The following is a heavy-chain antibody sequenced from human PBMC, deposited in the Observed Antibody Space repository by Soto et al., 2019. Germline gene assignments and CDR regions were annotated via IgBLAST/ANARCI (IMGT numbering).Heavy chain of an antibody. CDR3: ARRVSGNYDY. Sequence: EVPLEESGGGMVQPGGSLRLSCVASGLTFSSYDMHWVRQAPGKGLEYVSSISSNGGTTYYGNSVKGRFTISRDNSKNTPYLQMGSLRAEDMAVYYCARRVSGNYDYWGQGTLVTVS. CDR1: GLTFSSYD. D-gene: IGHD1-7*01. CDR2: ISSNGGTT. V-gene: IGHV3-64*01. J-gene: IGHJ4*02.